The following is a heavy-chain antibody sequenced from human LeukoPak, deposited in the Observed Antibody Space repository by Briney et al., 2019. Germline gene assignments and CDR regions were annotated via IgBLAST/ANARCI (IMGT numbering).Heavy chain of an antibody. CDR3: AREPPNIVVVPAA. CDR1: GGSISSGDYY. D-gene: IGHD2-2*01. J-gene: IGHJ4*02. CDR2: IYYSGST. Sequence: TSETLSLTCTVSGGSISSGDYYWSWIRQPPGKGLEWIGYIYYSGSTYYNPSLKSRVTISVDTSKNQFSLKLSSVTAADTAVYYCAREPPNIVVVPAAWGQGTLVTVSP. V-gene: IGHV4-30-4*01.